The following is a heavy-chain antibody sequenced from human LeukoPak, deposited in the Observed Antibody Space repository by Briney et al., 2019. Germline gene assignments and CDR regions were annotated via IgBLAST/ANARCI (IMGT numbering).Heavy chain of an antibody. D-gene: IGHD6-13*01. CDR3: ASARGSWQLFDY. Sequence: ASVKVSCKASGYTFTGYYMHWVRQAPGQGLEWMGRINPNSGGTNYAQKFQGRVTMTRDTSISTAYMELSRLRSDDTAVYCCASARGSWQLFDYWGQGTLVTVSS. V-gene: IGHV1-2*06. CDR2: INPNSGGT. CDR1: GYTFTGYY. J-gene: IGHJ4*02.